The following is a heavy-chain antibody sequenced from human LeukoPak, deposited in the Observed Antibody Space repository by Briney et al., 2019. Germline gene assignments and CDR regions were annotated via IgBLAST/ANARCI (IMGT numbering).Heavy chain of an antibody. D-gene: IGHD3-3*01. J-gene: IGHJ4*02. CDR1: GFTFSRYW. CDR2: ISGSGSST. V-gene: IGHV3-23*01. CDR3: AKERIYDFWSGYYTGGDY. Sequence: GGSLRLSCAASGFTFSRYWMHWVRQAPGKGLEWVSAISGSGSSTYYAQSVKGRFTISRDNSKNTLYLQMNSLRAEDTAVYYCAKERIYDFWSGYYTGGDYWGQGTLVTVSS.